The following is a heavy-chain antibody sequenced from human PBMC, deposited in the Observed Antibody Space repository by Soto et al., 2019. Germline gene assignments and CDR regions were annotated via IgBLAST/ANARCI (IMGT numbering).Heavy chain of an antibody. J-gene: IGHJ5*02. V-gene: IGHV5-10-1*01. CDR2: IDPSDSYT. CDR1: GYSFTSYW. D-gene: IGHD2-15*01. Sequence: GDSLKISCNCSGYSFTSYWISWVLQMPGKGLEWMGRIDPSDSYTNYSPSFQGHVTISADKSISTAYLQWSSLKASDTAMYYCAREYCSGGSCWFDPWGQGTLVTVSS. CDR3: AREYCSGGSCWFDP.